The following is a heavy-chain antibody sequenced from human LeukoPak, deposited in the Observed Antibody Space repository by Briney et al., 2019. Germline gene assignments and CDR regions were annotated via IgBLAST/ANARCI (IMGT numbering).Heavy chain of an antibody. Sequence: GESLKTSCKGSGYSFTTYWIGWVRQMHGKGLEWMGIIYPGDSDIRYSPSFQGQVTISADKSISTAYLQWSSLKASDTAMYYCARHGFGRYSSNWCEIDCWGQGTLVTVSS. CDR1: GYSFTTYW. V-gene: IGHV5-51*01. CDR3: ARHGFGRYSSNWCEIDC. CDR2: IYPGDSDI. D-gene: IGHD6-13*01. J-gene: IGHJ4*02.